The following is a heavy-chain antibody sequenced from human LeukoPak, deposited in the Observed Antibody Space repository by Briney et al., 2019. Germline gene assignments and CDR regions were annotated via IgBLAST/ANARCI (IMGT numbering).Heavy chain of an antibody. CDR1: GYSISSGYY. V-gene: IGHV4-38-2*02. D-gene: IGHD6-13*01. J-gene: IGHJ5*02. CDR2: IYHSGST. Sequence: SETLSLTCTVSGYSISSGYYWGWIRQPPGKGLEWIGSIYHSGSTYYNPSLKSRVTISVDTSKNQFSLKLSSVTAADTAVYYCARGISSSSWYIRPNWFDPWGQGTLVTVSS. CDR3: ARGISSSSWYIRPNWFDP.